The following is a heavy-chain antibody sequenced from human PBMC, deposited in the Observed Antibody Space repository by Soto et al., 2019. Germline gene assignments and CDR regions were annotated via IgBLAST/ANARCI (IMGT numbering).Heavy chain of an antibody. CDR1: GYTFTSYD. CDR3: ARTLYGDNVDY. D-gene: IGHD4-17*01. Sequence: ASVKVSCKASGYTFTSYDINWVRQATGQGLEYLGWMNPNSGNTAYVQKFQGRVTMTRNTSISTAYMELSSLRSEDTAVYYCARTLYGDNVDYWGQGTLVTVSS. J-gene: IGHJ4*02. V-gene: IGHV1-8*01. CDR2: MNPNSGNT.